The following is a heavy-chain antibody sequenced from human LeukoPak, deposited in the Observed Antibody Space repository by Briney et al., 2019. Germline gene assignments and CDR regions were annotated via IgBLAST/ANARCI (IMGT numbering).Heavy chain of an antibody. CDR1: GFTFSNAW. V-gene: IGHV3-15*01. Sequence: GGSLRLSCAASGFTFSNAWMSWVRQAPGKGLEWVGRIKRKTDGGTTDYAAPVKGRFTISRDDSKNTLYLQMNSLKTEDTAVYYCTTVGYCSGGSCYWDYYYGMDVWGQGTTVTVSS. J-gene: IGHJ6*02. D-gene: IGHD2-15*01. CDR3: TTVGYCSGGSCYWDYYYGMDV. CDR2: IKRKTDGGTT.